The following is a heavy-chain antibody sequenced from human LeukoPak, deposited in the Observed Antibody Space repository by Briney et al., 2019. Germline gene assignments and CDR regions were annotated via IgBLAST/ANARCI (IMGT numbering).Heavy chain of an antibody. CDR2: IIPIFDTA. V-gene: IGHV1-69*05. J-gene: IGHJ4*02. D-gene: IGHD5-18*01. CDR1: GGTFSSYA. Sequence: SVKVSCKASGGTFSSYAISWVRQAPGQGLEWMGRIIPIFDTAKYAQKFQGRVTITTDESTSIAYMELSSLRSEDTAVYYCAREVSDTAMGLFDYWGQGTLVTVSS. CDR3: AREVSDTAMGLFDY.